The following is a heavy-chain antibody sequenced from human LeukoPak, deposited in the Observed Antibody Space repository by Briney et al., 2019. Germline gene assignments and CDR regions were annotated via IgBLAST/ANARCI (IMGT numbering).Heavy chain of an antibody. Sequence: KPGGSLRLSCAASGFTFNNYDMGWIRQAPGKGLEWIGSIYNSGSTYYNPSLKSRVTISVDMSKNQFSLKMSSVTAADTAVYYCARAYSSSWYWNWFDPWGQGTLVTVSS. V-gene: IGHV4-38-2*01. CDR3: ARAYSSSWYWNWFDP. D-gene: IGHD6-13*01. J-gene: IGHJ5*02. CDR1: GFTFNNYD. CDR2: IYNSGST.